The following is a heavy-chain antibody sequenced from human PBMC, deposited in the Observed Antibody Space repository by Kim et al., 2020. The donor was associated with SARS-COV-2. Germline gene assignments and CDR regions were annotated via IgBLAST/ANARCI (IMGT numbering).Heavy chain of an antibody. D-gene: IGHD4-17*01. CDR3: ARGAYGDYTAY. Sequence: SETLSLTCTVSGGSISSYYWSWIRQPPGKGLEWIGYIYYSGSTNYNPSLKSRVTISVDTSKNQFSLKLSSVTAADTAVYYCARGAYGDYTAYWGQETLVTVSS. J-gene: IGHJ4*02. CDR2: IYYSGST. CDR1: GGSISSYY. V-gene: IGHV4-59*01.